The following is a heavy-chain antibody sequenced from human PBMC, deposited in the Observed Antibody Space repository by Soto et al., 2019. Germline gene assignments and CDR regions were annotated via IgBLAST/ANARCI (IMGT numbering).Heavy chain of an antibody. CDR1: GGTFSSYA. CDR2: IIPIFGTA. J-gene: IGHJ6*02. Sequence: QVQLVQSGAEVKKPGSSVKVSCKASGGTFSSYAISWVRQAPGQGLEWMGGIIPIFGTANYAQKFQGRVTITADESTSTAYIELSSLISEDTAVYYCARYHGGLRYFDTPQYYGMDVWGQGTPVTVSS. V-gene: IGHV1-69*01. CDR3: ARYHGGLRYFDTPQYYGMDV. D-gene: IGHD3-9*01.